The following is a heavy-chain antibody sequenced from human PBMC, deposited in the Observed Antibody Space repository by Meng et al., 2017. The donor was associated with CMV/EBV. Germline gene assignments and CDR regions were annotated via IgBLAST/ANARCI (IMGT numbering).Heavy chain of an antibody. CDR2: IYSGGST. Sequence: GGSLRLSCAASGFTVSSNYMSWVRQAPGKGLEWVSVIYSGGSTYYADSVKGRFTISRDNSKNTLYLQMNSLRAADTAVYYCTSFPRFIYYGMDVWGQGTTVTVSS. CDR1: GFTVSSNY. V-gene: IGHV3-66*02. CDR3: TSFPRFIYYGMDV. J-gene: IGHJ6*02. D-gene: IGHD3-10*01.